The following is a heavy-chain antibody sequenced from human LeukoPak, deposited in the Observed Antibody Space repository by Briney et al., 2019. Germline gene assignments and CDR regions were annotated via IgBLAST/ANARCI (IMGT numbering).Heavy chain of an antibody. CDR2: IYPGDSDT. J-gene: IGHJ5*02. Sequence: PGASLQISCEGSGDSFTRYWIGWVRQVPGKGLEWMGIIYPGDSDTRYSPSFQGQVTISADKSISTAYLQWSSLKASDTAMYYCARLVVVPAAMRPGSWFDPWGQGTLVTVSS. D-gene: IGHD2-2*01. CDR3: ARLVVVPAAMRPGSWFDP. V-gene: IGHV5-51*01. CDR1: GDSFTRYW.